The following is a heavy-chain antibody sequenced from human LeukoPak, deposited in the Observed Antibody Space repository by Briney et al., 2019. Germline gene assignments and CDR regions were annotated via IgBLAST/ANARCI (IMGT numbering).Heavy chain of an antibody. CDR3: ARDPDSSSFDY. CDR1: GLNSRTSW. J-gene: IGHJ4*02. D-gene: IGHD6-13*01. Sequence: GGSPRLSCTASGLNSRTSWMSWVRQSPGEGLEFLANIRYDGTVKNYMDSVKGRFTISRDNPKNSLYLQMDSLRADDTAVYYCARDPDSSSFDYWGQGVLVTVSS. CDR2: IRYDGTVK. V-gene: IGHV3-7*01.